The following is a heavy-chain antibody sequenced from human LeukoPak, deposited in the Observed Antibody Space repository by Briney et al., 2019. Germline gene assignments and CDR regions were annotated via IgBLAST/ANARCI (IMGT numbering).Heavy chain of an antibody. CDR1: GYTFTSYG. CDR3: ARGGDSSGYNRFAY. V-gene: IGHV1-18*01. Sequence: ASVKVSCKASGYTFTSYGISWVRQAPGQGLEWMGWISTHNGNTNYAQKLRGRVTMTTDTSTSTAYMELRSLRSDDTAVYYCARGGDSSGYNRFAYWGQGTLVTVSS. D-gene: IGHD3-22*01. CDR2: ISTHNGNT. J-gene: IGHJ4*02.